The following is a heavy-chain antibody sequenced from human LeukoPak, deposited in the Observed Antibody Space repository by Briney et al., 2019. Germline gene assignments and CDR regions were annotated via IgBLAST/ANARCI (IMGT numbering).Heavy chain of an antibody. V-gene: IGHV4-59*08. CDR2: IYYSGST. CDR3: GRYSYGSDAFDI. J-gene: IGHJ3*02. CDR1: GGSISSYY. D-gene: IGHD5-18*01. Sequence: SETLSLTCTVSGGSISSYYWSWIRQPPGKGLEWIGYIYYSGSTNYNPSLKSRVTISVDTSKNQFSLKLSSVTAADTAVYYCGRYSYGSDAFDIWGQGTMVTVS.